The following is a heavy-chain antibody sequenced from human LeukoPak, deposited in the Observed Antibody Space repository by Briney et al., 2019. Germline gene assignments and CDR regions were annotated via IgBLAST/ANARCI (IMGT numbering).Heavy chain of an antibody. CDR1: GYTFNTHW. J-gene: IGHJ4*01. CDR2: IYPGDSNT. Sequence: GESLKISCKGSGYTFNTHWIGWVRQMPGNGLEWMGIIYPGDSNTRYSPSFQGQVTISVDKSITTAYLQWTTLKASDTAMYYCARTYCSGGGCLGSFDYWGHGTLVTVSS. V-gene: IGHV5-51*01. CDR3: ARTYCSGGGCLGSFDY. D-gene: IGHD2-15*01.